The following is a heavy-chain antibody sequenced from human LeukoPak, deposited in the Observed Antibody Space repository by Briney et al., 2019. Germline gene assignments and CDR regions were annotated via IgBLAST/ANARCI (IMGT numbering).Heavy chain of an antibody. CDR3: ARDHYSGSYYDRWFDP. J-gene: IGHJ5*02. V-gene: IGHV1-69*06. CDR1: GGTFSSYA. Sequence: GASVKVSCKASGGTFSSYAISWVRQAPGQGLEWMGGIIPIFGTANYAQKFQGRVTITADKSTSTAYMELSSLRSEDTAVYYCARDHYSGSYYDRWFDPWGQGTLVTVSS. CDR2: IIPIFGTA. D-gene: IGHD3-10*01.